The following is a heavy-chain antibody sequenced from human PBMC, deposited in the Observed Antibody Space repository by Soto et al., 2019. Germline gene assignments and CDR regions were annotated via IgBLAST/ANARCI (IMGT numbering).Heavy chain of an antibody. CDR2: IKSKTDGGTT. Sequence: GGSLRLSCAASGFTFSNAWMNWVRQAPGKGLEWVGRIKSKTDGGTTDYAAPVKGRFTISKDDSKNTLYLQMNSRKTEDTAVYFCTTDFTVLLPWDVWAQGTWVPVS. J-gene: IGHJ6*02. CDR3: TTDFTVLLPWDV. V-gene: IGHV3-15*07. CDR1: GFTFSNAW. D-gene: IGHD3-3*01.